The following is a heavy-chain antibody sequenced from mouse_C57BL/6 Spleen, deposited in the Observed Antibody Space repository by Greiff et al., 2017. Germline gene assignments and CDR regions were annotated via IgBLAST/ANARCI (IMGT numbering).Heavy chain of an antibody. J-gene: IGHJ4*01. Sequence: EVKLMESGGGLVQSGRSLRLSCATSGFTFSDFYMEWVRQAPGKGLEWIAASRNQANDYTTEYSASVKGRFIVSRDTSQSILYLQMNALRAEDTAIYYCARGLNWDDAMDYWGQGTSVTVSS. CDR3: ARGLNWDDAMDY. V-gene: IGHV7-1*01. CDR1: GFTFSDFY. D-gene: IGHD4-1*01. CDR2: SRNQANDYTT.